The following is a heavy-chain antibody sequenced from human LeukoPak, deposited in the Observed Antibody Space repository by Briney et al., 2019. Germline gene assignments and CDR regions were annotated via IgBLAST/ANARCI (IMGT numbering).Heavy chain of an antibody. J-gene: IGHJ6*04. Sequence: GGSLRLSCAASGFIFSSYRMNWVRQAPRKGLEWVSSVSSSGSTIYYADSVKGRFTISRDNAKTSLYLQMNSLRAEDTAVYYCAELGITMIGGVWGKGTTVTISS. V-gene: IGHV3-48*03. CDR2: VSSSGSTI. CDR3: AELGITMIGGV. CDR1: GFIFSSYR. D-gene: IGHD3-10*02.